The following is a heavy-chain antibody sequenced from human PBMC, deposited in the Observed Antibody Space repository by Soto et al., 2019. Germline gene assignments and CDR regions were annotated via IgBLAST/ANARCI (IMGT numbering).Heavy chain of an antibody. J-gene: IGHJ4*02. CDR3: ARDGGRHSGGIDY. CDR2: IIPIFGTA. CDR1: GGTFSSYS. Sequence: QVQLVQSGAEVKKPGSSVKVSCKASGGTFSSYSINWVRQSPGQGLEWMGEIIPIFGTANYAQKFQGRVTISADESTSTAYMELSSLRSEDSAVYYCARDGGRHSGGIDYWGQGTLVTVSS. V-gene: IGHV1-69*01. D-gene: IGHD1-26*01.